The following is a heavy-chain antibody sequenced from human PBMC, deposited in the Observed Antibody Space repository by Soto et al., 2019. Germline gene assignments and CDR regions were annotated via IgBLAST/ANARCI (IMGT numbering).Heavy chain of an antibody. Sequence: WAWVRQSPGRGLEWIGSVYRSGAAYYSPTLKSRVTISVDTSKNQVSLHLKPVTAADAAVYYCARDDPSALDRAGYFDGWGQGTLVAVSS. V-gene: IGHV4-38-2*02. J-gene: IGHJ4*02. CDR2: VYRSGAA. CDR3: ARDDPSALDRAGYFDG. D-gene: IGHD6-19*01.